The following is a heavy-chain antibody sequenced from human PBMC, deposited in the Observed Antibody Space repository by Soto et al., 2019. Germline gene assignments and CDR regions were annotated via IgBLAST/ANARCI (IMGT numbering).Heavy chain of an antibody. CDR1: GGTFSSYA. Sequence: SVKVSCKASGGTFSSYAISWVRQAPGQGLEWMGGIIPIFGTANYAQKFQGRVTITADESTSTAYMELSSLRSEDTAVYYCARDHPESYYGSGSYYTYYYGMDVWGQGTTVTVSS. J-gene: IGHJ6*02. CDR2: IIPIFGTA. D-gene: IGHD3-10*01. V-gene: IGHV1-69*13. CDR3: ARDHPESYYGSGSYYTYYYGMDV.